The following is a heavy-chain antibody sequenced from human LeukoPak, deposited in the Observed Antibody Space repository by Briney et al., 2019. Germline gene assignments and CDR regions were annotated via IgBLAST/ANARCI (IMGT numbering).Heavy chain of an antibody. Sequence: SVKVSCKASGGTFSSYAISWVRQAPGQGLEWMGGIIPIFGTASDAQKFQGRVTITADESTSTAYMELSSLRSEDTAVYYCARGAGAVVDTAMVFDYWGQGTLVTVSS. CDR2: IIPIFGTA. V-gene: IGHV1-69*01. D-gene: IGHD5-18*01. CDR3: ARGAGAVVDTAMVFDY. J-gene: IGHJ4*02. CDR1: GGTFSSYA.